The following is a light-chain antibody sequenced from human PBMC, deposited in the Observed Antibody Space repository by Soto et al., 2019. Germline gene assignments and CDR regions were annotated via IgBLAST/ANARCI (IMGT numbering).Light chain of an antibody. CDR2: DVS. J-gene: IGLJ1*01. CDR1: SSDVGGYNY. CDR3: SSYTSSSTLL. V-gene: IGLV2-14*01. Sequence: QSALTQPASVSGSPGQSITISCTGTSSDVGGYNYVSWYQQHPGKAPKLMIYDVSNRPSGVSNRFSGSKSGNTASLTISGLQAEDEADYYCSSYTSSSTLLFGTGTKVTGL.